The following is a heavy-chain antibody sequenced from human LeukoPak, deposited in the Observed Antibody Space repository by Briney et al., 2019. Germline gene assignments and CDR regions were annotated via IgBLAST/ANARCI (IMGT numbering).Heavy chain of an antibody. V-gene: IGHV3-23*01. D-gene: IGHD2-2*02. Sequence: GGSLRLSCTASGFTFTNYAMSWVRQAPGKGLQWVSSIGESGDTPYYADSVKGRFTISRDNSKNTLYLQMNSLRAEDTAVYYCANPYIVVVPAAIRIGAFDIWGQGTMVTVSS. CDR2: IGESGDTP. CDR1: GFTFTNYA. CDR3: ANPYIVVVPAAIRIGAFDI. J-gene: IGHJ3*02.